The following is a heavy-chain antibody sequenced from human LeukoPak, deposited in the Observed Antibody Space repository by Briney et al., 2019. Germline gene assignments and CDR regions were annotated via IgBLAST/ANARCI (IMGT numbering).Heavy chain of an antibody. V-gene: IGHV1-2*02. J-gene: IGHJ4*02. Sequence: ASVTVRFSASGYTFTGYYMHWVRQAPGQGLEWMGWINPNSGGTNYAQKFQGRVTMTRDTSISTAYMELSRLRSDDTAVYYCARVELLWYWRQGTVITVSS. CDR2: INPNSGGT. D-gene: IGHD2-15*01. CDR3: ARVELLWY. CDR1: GYTFTGYY.